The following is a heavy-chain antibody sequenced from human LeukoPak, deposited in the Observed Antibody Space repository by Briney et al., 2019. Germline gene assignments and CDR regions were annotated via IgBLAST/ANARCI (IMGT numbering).Heavy chain of an antibody. CDR3: ARVIWFGESNWFDP. CDR1: GYTFTSYG. J-gene: IGHJ5*02. V-gene: IGHV1-18*01. CDR2: VSAYNGNT. D-gene: IGHD3-10*01. Sequence: ASVKVSCKASGYTFTSYGISWVRQAPGQGLEWMGWVSAYNGNTNYAQKLQGRVTMTTDTSTSTAYMELRSLRSDDTAVYYCARVIWFGESNWFDPWGQGTLVTVSS.